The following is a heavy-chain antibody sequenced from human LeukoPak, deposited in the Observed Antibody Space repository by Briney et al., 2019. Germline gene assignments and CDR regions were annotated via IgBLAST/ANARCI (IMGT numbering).Heavy chain of an antibody. Sequence: GGSLRLSCTASGFTFGDYAMSWFRQAPGKGLEWVGFIRSKAYGGTTEYAASVKGRFTISRDDSKSIAYLQMNSLKSEDTAVYYCTRGLDYYGSGSSIDYWGQGTLVTVSS. CDR3: TRGLDYYGSGSSIDY. CDR2: IRSKAYGGTT. CDR1: GFTFGDYA. J-gene: IGHJ4*02. D-gene: IGHD3-10*01. V-gene: IGHV3-49*03.